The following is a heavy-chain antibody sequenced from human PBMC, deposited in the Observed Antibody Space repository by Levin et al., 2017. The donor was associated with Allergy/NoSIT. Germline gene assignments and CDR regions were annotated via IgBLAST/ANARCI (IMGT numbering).Heavy chain of an antibody. V-gene: IGHV2-5*01. CDR3: AKRGYSGYDQHRWDY. Sequence: SFPPLFKPTQTLTLTCTFSGFSLSTSGVFFFFFLPPPFPSLSFLSLLSFSYDKRYSPSLKSRVTITKDTSNNQVVLTMTNMDPVDTATYYCAKRGYSGYDQHRWDYWGQGTLVTVSS. CDR1: GFSLSTSGVF. D-gene: IGHD5-12*01. J-gene: IGHJ4*02. CDR2: LSFSYDK.